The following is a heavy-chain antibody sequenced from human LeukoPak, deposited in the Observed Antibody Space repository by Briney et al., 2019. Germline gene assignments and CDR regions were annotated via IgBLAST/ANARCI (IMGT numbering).Heavy chain of an antibody. V-gene: IGHV3-33*06. CDR2: IWSDGSNQ. CDR3: AKATTASPRNFDY. Sequence: GGSLRLSCAASGFTFSHYGMHWVRQAPGKGLEWVAVIWSDGSNQYYADSVKGRFTISRDNSKNTLHLQMNSLRAEDTAVYYCAKATTASPRNFDYWGQGTLVTVSS. D-gene: IGHD2-21*02. J-gene: IGHJ4*02. CDR1: GFTFSHYG.